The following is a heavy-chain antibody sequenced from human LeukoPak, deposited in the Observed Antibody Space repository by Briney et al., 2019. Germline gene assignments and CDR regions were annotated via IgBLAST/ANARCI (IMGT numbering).Heavy chain of an antibody. Sequence: GGSLRLSCAASGFTFSSYAMSWVRQAPGKGLEWVSAISGSGGSTYYADSVKGRFTISRDNSKNTLYLQMNSLRAEDTAVYYCAKCLQIVVVPAAMSDYWGQGTLVTVSS. CDR3: AKCLQIVVVPAAMSDY. CDR2: ISGSGGST. V-gene: IGHV3-23*01. CDR1: GFTFSSYA. J-gene: IGHJ4*02. D-gene: IGHD2-2*01.